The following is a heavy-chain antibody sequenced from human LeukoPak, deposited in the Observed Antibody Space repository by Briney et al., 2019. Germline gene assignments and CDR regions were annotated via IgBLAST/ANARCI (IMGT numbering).Heavy chain of an antibody. CDR1: GGSISSSNYY. V-gene: IGHV4-61*05. CDR3: ARVGRDYYGMDV. Sequence: SETLSLTCTVSGGSISSSNYYWGWIRQPPGKGLEWIGHIYYSGSTNYNPSLKSRVTISVDTSKNQFSLKLSSVTAADTAVYYCARVGRDYYGMDVWGQGTTVTVSS. J-gene: IGHJ6*02. CDR2: IYYSGST.